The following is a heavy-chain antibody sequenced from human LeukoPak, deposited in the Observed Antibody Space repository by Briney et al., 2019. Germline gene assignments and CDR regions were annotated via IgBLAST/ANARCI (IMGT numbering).Heavy chain of an antibody. V-gene: IGHV3-30-3*01. Sequence: GRSLRLSCTASGFTFSSYAVNWVRQAPGKGLEWVTFISYDGTNEYYADSVKGRFTISRDNSKNTLYLQMNSLRAEDTAVYYCAKDKWNPNDYGDSGGDAFDIWGQGTMVTVSS. CDR2: ISYDGTNE. CDR1: GFTFSSYA. D-gene: IGHD4-17*01. CDR3: AKDKWNPNDYGDSGGDAFDI. J-gene: IGHJ3*02.